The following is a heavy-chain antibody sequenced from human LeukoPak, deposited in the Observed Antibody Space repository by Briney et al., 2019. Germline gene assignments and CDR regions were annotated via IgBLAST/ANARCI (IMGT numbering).Heavy chain of an antibody. CDR2: IWYDGSNK. CDR3: ARERTLYVSGSGYGMDV. J-gene: IGHJ6*02. Sequence: PGGSLRLSCAASGFAFSSYGMHWVRQAPSKGLEWVALIWYDGSNKYYADSVKGRFTISRDSSKNTLYLEMSSLRAEDTAVYFCARERTLYVSGSGYGMDVWGQGTTVTVSS. V-gene: IGHV3-33*01. D-gene: IGHD3-10*01. CDR1: GFAFSSYG.